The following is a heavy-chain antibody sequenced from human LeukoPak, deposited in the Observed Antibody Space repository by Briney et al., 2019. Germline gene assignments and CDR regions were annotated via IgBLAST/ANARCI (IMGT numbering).Heavy chain of an antibody. CDR1: GYSFTDYF. Sequence: ASVKVSCKTSGYSFTDYFIHWVRQAPGQGLEWMGWINTKSGRTSSARKFQGRVTMTRDPSITTVYMDMAWLTSDDTAIYFCARADFIDAGPYLIGPWGQGTLVTVSS. CDR2: INTKSGRT. J-gene: IGHJ5*02. D-gene: IGHD3-3*01. V-gene: IGHV1-2*02. CDR3: ARADFIDAGPYLIGP.